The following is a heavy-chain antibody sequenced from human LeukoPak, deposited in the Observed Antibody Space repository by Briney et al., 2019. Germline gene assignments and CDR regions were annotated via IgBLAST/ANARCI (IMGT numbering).Heavy chain of an antibody. D-gene: IGHD4-17*01. J-gene: IGHJ6*02. CDR1: GYTFTSYA. Sequence: ASVKVSCKASGYTFTSYAMHWVRQAPGQRLEWMGWINAGNGDTKYSQEFQGRVTITRDTSASTAYMELSSLRSEDTAVYYCARDRGGDYNYGMDVWGQGTTVTVSS. CDR3: ARDRGGDYNYGMDV. V-gene: IGHV1-3*01. CDR2: INAGNGDT.